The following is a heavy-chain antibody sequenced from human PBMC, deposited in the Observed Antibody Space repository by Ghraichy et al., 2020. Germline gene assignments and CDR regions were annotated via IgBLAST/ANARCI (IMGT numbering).Heavy chain of an antibody. CDR2: INSGGSTI. D-gene: IGHD1-26*01. J-gene: IGHJ4*02. CDR3: ARGWYGSH. Sequence: SLNISCAASGFTFSNYEMKWVRQAPGKGLEWVSYINSGGSTIYYADSVQGRFTISRDNAKNSLYLQMNSLRAEDTAVYFCARGWYGSHWGQGTLVTVSS. V-gene: IGHV3-48*03. CDR1: GFTFSNYE.